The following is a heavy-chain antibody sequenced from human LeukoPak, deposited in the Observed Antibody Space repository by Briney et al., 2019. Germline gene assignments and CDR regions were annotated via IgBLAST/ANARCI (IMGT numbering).Heavy chain of an antibody. D-gene: IGHD5-18*01. CDR2: FYNGINT. Sequence: GGSLRLSCAATGLTVSSNYMSWVRQAPGKGLEWVSVFYNGINTYYADSVKGRFTTSRDNSKNTLYLQMNSLRVEDTAVYFCARVGSGNTYGYGDYCGQGTLVTVSS. V-gene: IGHV3-66*01. CDR1: GLTVSSNY. J-gene: IGHJ4*02. CDR3: ARVGSGNTYGYGDY.